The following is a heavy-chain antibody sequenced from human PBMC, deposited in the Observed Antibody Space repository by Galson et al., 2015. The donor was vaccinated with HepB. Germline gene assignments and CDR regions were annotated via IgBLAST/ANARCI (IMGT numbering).Heavy chain of an antibody. Sequence: ARRLACAASGFTFSTSGMHWGRQAPGQGLEGVASISFDGRKPYYVDSVQGRFTISRDNSNNTLYLQMSSLRAEDTAVYYCAKDGLYCSSATCYHYYSYYYGMEVWGQGTTVTVSS. J-gene: IGHJ6*02. D-gene: IGHD2-2*01. CDR1: GFTFSTSG. V-gene: IGHV3-30*18. CDR3: AKDGLYCSSATCYHYYSYYYGMEV. CDR2: ISFDGRKP.